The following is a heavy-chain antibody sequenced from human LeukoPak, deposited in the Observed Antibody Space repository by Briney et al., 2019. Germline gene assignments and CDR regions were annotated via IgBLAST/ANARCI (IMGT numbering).Heavy chain of an antibody. V-gene: IGHV4-39*07. CDR3: ARERFVCIEECYPAQYYNHYYMDA. J-gene: IGHJ6*03. CDR1: GGSISSSSYY. CDR2: IDHSGSL. D-gene: IGHD3-16*02. Sequence: SETLSLTCTVSGGSISSSSYYWGWIRQPPGKGLEWIGSIDHSGSLYYNASLKSRVTISVDTSRNQISLKLGSVTAADTAVYYCARERFVCIEECYPAQYYNHYYMDAWGKGTTVTVSS.